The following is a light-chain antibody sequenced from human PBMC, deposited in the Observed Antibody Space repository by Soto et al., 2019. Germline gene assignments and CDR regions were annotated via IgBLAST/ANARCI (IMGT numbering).Light chain of an antibody. CDR3: RQYFDYYRT. J-gene: IGKJ1*01. CDR1: QIIYSW. Sequence: DIQMTQSPSTLSASVGDSVTITCRASQIIYSWLAWYQQKPGKAPKLLIYKSSTVERGVPSRFSGSGSETEFTLTINSLQPDDFATYYCRQYFDYYRTFGQGTKVEIK. V-gene: IGKV1-5*03. CDR2: KSS.